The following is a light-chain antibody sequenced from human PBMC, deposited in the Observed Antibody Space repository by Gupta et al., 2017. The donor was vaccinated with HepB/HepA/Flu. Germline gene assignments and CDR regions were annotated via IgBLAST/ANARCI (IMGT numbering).Light chain of an antibody. CDR3: QSFDNNLGAWV. CDR2: DNN. V-gene: IGLV1-40*01. J-gene: IGLJ3*02. CDR1: SPNIGAGHG. Sequence: SVLTPPPPVSGAPGQRVTISCTGSSPNIGAGHGVHWYQQLPGRAPKLVIHDNNNRPSGVPDRFSGSKSGTSASLAITGLQAEDESDYYCQSFDNNLGAWVFGGGTKLTVL.